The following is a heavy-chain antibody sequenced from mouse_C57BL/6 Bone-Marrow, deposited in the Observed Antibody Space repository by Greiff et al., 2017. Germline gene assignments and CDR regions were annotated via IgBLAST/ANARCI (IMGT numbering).Heavy chain of an antibody. CDR2: ILPSIGRT. D-gene: IGHD1-1*01. J-gene: IGHJ1*03. Sequence: QVQLQQSGSELRSPGSSVKLSCKDFDSEVFPIAYMSWVRQKPGHGFEWIGGILPSIGRTIYGEKFEDKATLDADTLSNTAYLELNSLTSEDSAIYYCARKNTTVVARYFDVWGTGTTVTVSS. V-gene: IGHV15-2*01. CDR3: ARKNTTVVARYFDV. CDR1: DSEVFPIAY.